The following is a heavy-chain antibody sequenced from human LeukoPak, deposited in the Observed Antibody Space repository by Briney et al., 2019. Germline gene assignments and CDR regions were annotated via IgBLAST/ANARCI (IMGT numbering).Heavy chain of an antibody. V-gene: IGHV3-53*05. CDR3: AKDSGDRITIFGADY. CDR2: IYSGGST. D-gene: IGHD3-3*01. CDR1: GFTVSSNY. Sequence: GGSLRLSCAASGFTVSSNYMSWVRQAPGKGLEWVSVIYSGGSTYYADSVKGRFTISRDNSKNTLYQQMNSLRAEDTAVYYCAKDSGDRITIFGADYWGQGTLVTVSS. J-gene: IGHJ4*02.